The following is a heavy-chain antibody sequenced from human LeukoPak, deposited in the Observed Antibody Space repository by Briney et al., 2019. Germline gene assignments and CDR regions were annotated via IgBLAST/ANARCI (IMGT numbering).Heavy chain of an antibody. V-gene: IGHV3-23*01. CDR1: GFTFSSYA. D-gene: IGHD2-15*01. CDR3: AKGSCSGGSCYSLSLIY. Sequence: PGGSLRLSCAASGFTFSSYAMSWVRQAPGKGLEWVSAISGSGGSTYYADSVKGRFTISRDNSKNTLYLQMNSLRAEDTAVYYCAKGSCSGGSCYSLSLIYWGQGTLVTVST. J-gene: IGHJ4*02. CDR2: ISGSGGST.